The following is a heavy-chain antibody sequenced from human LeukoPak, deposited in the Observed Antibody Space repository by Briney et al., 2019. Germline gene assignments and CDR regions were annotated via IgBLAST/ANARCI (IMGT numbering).Heavy chain of an antibody. CDR3: AGDSSFDY. V-gene: IGHV4-59*01. J-gene: IGHJ4*02. D-gene: IGHD6-13*01. CDR1: GGSITSYY. Sequence: SETLSLTCSVSGGSITSYYWTWIRQPPGKGLEWIGYISDGGSTNYNASLKSRVSISIDTSKNQFSLKLSSVTAADTAVYYCAGDSSFDYWGQGTLVTVSS. CDR2: ISDGGST.